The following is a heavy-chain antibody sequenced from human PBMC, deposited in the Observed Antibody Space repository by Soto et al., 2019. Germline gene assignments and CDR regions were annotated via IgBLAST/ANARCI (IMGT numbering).Heavy chain of an antibody. J-gene: IGHJ4*02. CDR1: GYTFTSYA. Sequence: ASVKVSCKASGYTFTSYAMHWVRQAPGQRLEWMGWFNAGNCNTKYSQKFQGRVTITRDTSASTAYMELSSLRSEDTAVYYCARDRADVDTAMVTSPHFDYWGQGTLVTVSS. CDR3: ARDRADVDTAMVTSPHFDY. D-gene: IGHD5-18*01. CDR2: FNAGNCNT. V-gene: IGHV1-3*01.